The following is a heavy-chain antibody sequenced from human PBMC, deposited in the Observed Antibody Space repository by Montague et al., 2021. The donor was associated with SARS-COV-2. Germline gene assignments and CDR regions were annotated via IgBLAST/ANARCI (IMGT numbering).Heavy chain of an antibody. D-gene: IGHD3-3*01. V-gene: IGHV2-70*01. CDR3: ARSFSIFGVVIIPAYFDY. CDR2: XDWDDDK. Sequence: PALVKPTQTLTLTCTFSGFSLSTSGMCVSWIRQPPGKALEWLALXDWDDDKYYSTSLKTRFTISKDTSKNQVVLTMTNMDPVDTATYYCARSFSIFGVVIIPAYFDYWGQGTLVTVSS. J-gene: IGHJ4*02. CDR1: GFSLSTSGMC.